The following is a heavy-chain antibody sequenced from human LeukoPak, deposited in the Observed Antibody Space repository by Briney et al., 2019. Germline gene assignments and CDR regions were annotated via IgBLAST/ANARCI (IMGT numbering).Heavy chain of an antibody. CDR2: IYYSGST. CDR1: GGSFSGYY. J-gene: IGHJ5*02. Sequence: SETLSLTCAVYGGSFSGYYWSWIRQPPGKGLEWIGSIYYSGSTYYNPSLKSRVTMSVDTSKNQFSLKLSSVTAADTAVYYCARDRSDNYYGSGSYYDNWFDPWGQGTLVTVSS. V-gene: IGHV4-34*11. CDR3: ARDRSDNYYGSGSYYDNWFDP. D-gene: IGHD3-10*01.